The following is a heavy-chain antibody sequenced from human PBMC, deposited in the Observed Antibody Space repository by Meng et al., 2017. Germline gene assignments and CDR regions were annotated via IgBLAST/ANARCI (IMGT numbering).Heavy chain of an antibody. Sequence: GGSLRLSCAASGFTFSSYWMSWVRQAPGKGLEWVANIKQDGSEKYYVDSVKGRFTISRDNAKNSLYLQMNSLRAEDTALYYCAKGIDYYGPYYFDYWGQGTLVTVSS. CDR1: GFTFSSYW. CDR3: AKGIDYYGPYYFDY. J-gene: IGHJ4*02. CDR2: IKQDGSEK. D-gene: IGHD3-10*01. V-gene: IGHV3-7*03.